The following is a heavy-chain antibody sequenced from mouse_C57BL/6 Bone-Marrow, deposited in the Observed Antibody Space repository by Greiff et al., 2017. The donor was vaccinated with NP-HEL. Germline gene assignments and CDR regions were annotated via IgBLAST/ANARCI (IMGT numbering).Heavy chain of an antibody. CDR2: IDPSDSYT. J-gene: IGHJ3*01. D-gene: IGHD2-3*01. CDR1: GYTFTSYW. V-gene: IGHV1-59*01. CDR3: ASEGLLPFAY. Sequence: QVQLQQPGAELVRPGTSVKLSCKASGYTFTSYWMHWVKQRPGQGLEWIGVIDPSDSYTNYNQKFKGKATLTVDTTSSTAYLQLSSLTSEDSAVYYCASEGLLPFAYWGQGTLVTVSA.